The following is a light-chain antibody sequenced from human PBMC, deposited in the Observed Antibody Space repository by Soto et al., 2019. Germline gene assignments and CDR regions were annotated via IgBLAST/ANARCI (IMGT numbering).Light chain of an antibody. CDR2: GAS. Sequence: EIVLTQSPGTLSLSPGERASLSCRASRSVSSSYLAWYQQIPGQAPRLLIYGASSRATGIPDRFSGSGSGTDFTLTISRLEPEDFAVYYCQQYGSSPPEFAFGPGTKVNIK. CDR1: RSVSSSY. J-gene: IGKJ3*01. V-gene: IGKV3-20*01. CDR3: QQYGSSPPEFA.